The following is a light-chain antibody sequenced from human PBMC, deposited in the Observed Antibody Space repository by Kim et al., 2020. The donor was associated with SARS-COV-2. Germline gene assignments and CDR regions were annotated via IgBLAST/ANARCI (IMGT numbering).Light chain of an antibody. J-gene: IGKJ5*01. CDR1: QSVSRN. CDR2: GAS. CDR3: QQYNNWPLT. V-gene: IGKV3-15*01. Sequence: ETVMTQSPATLSVSPGERATLFCRASQSVSRNLAWYQHKPGQAPRLLIYGASTRATAIPARFSGSGSGTEFTLTIHSLQSEDFALYYCQQYNNWPLTFGQGTRLEIK.